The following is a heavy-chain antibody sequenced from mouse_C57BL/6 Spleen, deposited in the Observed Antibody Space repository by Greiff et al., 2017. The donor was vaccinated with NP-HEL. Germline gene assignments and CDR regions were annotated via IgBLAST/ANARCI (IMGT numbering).Heavy chain of an antibody. CDR3: AREAVYFDY. Sequence: VQLQQSGPELVKPGASVKISCKASGYTFTDYYMNWVKQSHGKSLEWIGDINPNNGGTSYNQKFKGKATLTVDKSSSTAYMELRSLTSEDSAVYYCAREAVYFDYWGKGTTLTVSS. J-gene: IGHJ2*01. CDR1: GYTFTDYY. CDR2: INPNNGGT. V-gene: IGHV1-26*01.